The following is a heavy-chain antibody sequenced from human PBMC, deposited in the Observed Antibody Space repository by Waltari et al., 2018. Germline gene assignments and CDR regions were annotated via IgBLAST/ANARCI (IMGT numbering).Heavy chain of an antibody. CDR2: IIPILGIA. V-gene: IGHV1-69*10. CDR3: ARDAAAGYYFDY. Sequence: HVQLVQSGAEVKKPGSYVKVPCKASGGPFSSYETSWVRQAPGQGLEWMGGIIPILGIANYAQKFQGRVTITADKSTITAYMELCSLRSEDTAVYYCARDAAAGYYFDYWGQGTLVTVSS. D-gene: IGHD6-13*01. CDR1: GGPFSSYE. J-gene: IGHJ4*02.